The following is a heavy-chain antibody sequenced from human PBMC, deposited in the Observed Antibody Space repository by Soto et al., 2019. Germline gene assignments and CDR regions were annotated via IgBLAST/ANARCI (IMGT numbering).Heavy chain of an antibody. J-gene: IGHJ6*02. D-gene: IGHD4-17*01. CDR2: IRGRNDNYAT. Sequence: PGGSLRLSCGASGFAFSGSVMHWVRQASGKGLEWVGRIRGRNDNYATTYGASVRGRFIISRDDSKNTAYLQMNSLETEDTAVYYCARRVDYGDFYYYYGMDVWGRGTTVTAP. V-gene: IGHV3-73*01. CDR3: ARRVDYGDFYYYYGMDV. CDR1: GFAFSGSV.